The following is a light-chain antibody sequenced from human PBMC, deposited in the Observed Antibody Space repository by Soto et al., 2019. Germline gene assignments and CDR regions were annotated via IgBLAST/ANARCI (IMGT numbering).Light chain of an antibody. J-gene: IGKJ2*01. V-gene: IGKV1-33*01. CDR3: QQFQSAPYT. CDR1: QDIGTF. CDR2: DAA. Sequence: DIQMTQSPSPLSASVGDRVTISCQASQDIGTFLNWYQQTSGKAPRLLIYDAAHLETGVSSRFSGSGSGTHFTFTISSLQPEDVATYYCQQFQSAPYTFVQGTKLEIK.